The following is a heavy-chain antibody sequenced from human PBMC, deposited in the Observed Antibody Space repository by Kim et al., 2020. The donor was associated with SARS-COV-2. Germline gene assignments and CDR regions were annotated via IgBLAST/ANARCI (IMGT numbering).Heavy chain of an antibody. D-gene: IGHD3-3*01. J-gene: IGHJ4*02. CDR1: GFTFSSYG. CDR3: AKDSGFWSGYLGY. V-gene: IGHV3-30*18. Sequence: GGSLRLSCAASGFTFSSYGMHWVRQAPGKGLEWVAVISYDGSNKYYADSVKGRFTISRDNSKNTLYLQMNSLRAEDTAVYYCAKDSGFWSGYLGYWGQGTLVTVSS. CDR2: ISYDGSNK.